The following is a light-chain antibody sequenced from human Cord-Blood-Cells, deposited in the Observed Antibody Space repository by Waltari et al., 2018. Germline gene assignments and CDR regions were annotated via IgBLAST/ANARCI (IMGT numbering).Light chain of an antibody. J-gene: IGLJ1*01. CDR2: DVS. CDR3: CSYAGSYTFV. CDR1: SSAVGGYNY. Sequence: QSALTQPRSVSGSPGQSVTIPCPGTSSAVGGYNYVSWYQQHPGKAPKLMIYDVSKRPSGVPDRFSGSKSGNTASLTISGLQAEDEADYYCCSYAGSYTFVFGTGTKVTVL. V-gene: IGLV2-11*01.